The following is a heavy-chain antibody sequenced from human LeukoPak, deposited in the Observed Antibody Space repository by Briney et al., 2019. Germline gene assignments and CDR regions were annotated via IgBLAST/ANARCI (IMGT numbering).Heavy chain of an antibody. Sequence: SETLSLTCTVYGGSISSYYWSWNRQPAGKGMEWLGRIYSIGSANYNPSLKSRVTMSVDTSKNQFSLKLRSVTAADTAVYYCARGTDGDYVDYWGQGTLVTVSS. CDR2: IYSIGSA. J-gene: IGHJ4*02. D-gene: IGHD4-17*01. CDR3: ARGTDGDYVDY. CDR1: GGSISSYY. V-gene: IGHV4-4*07.